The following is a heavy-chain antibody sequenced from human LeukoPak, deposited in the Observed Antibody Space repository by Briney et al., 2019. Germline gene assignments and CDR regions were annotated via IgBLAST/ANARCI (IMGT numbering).Heavy chain of an antibody. J-gene: IGHJ6*02. D-gene: IGHD5-18*01. CDR1: GFTFSSYS. CDR3: ARDGYSYGLSQLDV. V-gene: IGHV3-21*01. CDR2: ISSSSSYI. Sequence: GGSLRLSCAASGFTFSSYSMNWVRQAPGKGLEWVSSISSSSSYIYYSDSLKGRFTISRDNTKNSLYLQMKSLRAEDTAVYYCARDGYSYGLSQLDVWGQGATVTVS.